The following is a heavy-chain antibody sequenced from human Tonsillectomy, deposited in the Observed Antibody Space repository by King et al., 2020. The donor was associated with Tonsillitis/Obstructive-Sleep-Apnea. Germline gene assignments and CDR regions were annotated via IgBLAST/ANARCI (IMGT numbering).Heavy chain of an antibody. Sequence: VQLQESGPGLVKPSETLSLTCTVSGGSGSSGSYYWSWIRQPPGKGLEWIGYIYYSGSTNYNPSLKSRVTISVDTSKNQFSLKLSSVAAADTAVYYCARNLVVVPAAFDYWGQGTLVTVSS. V-gene: IGHV4-61*01. CDR2: IYYSGST. D-gene: IGHD2-2*01. CDR3: ARNLVVVPAAFDY. J-gene: IGHJ4*02. CDR1: GGSGSSGSYY.